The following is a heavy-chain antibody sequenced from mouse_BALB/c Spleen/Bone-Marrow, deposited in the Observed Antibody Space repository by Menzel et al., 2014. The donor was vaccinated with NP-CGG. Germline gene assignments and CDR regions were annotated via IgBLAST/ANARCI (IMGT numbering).Heavy chain of an antibody. D-gene: IGHD1-1*01. V-gene: IGHV1-69*02. CDR3: TRYGNSHYYAMDY. J-gene: IGHJ4*01. Sequence: VKLMESGAELVRPGASVKLSCRAPGYTFTSYWINWVKQRPGQGLEWIGNIYPSDSYTNYNQRFKDKATLTVDKSSSTAYMQLSSPTSEDSAVYYCTRYGNSHYYAMDYWGQGTSVTVSS. CDR1: GYTFTSYW. CDR2: IYPSDSYT.